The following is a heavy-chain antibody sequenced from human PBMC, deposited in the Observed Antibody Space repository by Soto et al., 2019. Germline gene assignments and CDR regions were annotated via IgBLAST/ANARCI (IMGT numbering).Heavy chain of an antibody. CDR3: TRERYQDIVATIPDY. CDR1: GFTFGDYA. D-gene: IGHD5-12*01. V-gene: IGHV3-49*03. J-gene: IGHJ4*02. Sequence: PGGSLRLSCTASGFTFGDYAMSWFRQAPGKGLEWVGFIRSRAYGGTTEYAASVKGRFTISRDDSKSIAYLQMNSLKTEDTAVYYCTRERYQDIVATIPDYWGQGTLVTVSS. CDR2: IRSRAYGGTT.